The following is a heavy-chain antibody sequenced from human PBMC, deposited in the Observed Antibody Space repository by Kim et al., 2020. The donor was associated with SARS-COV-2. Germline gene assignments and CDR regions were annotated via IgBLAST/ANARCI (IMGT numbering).Heavy chain of an antibody. CDR3: VRDANPADYNSYYDAFDI. Sequence: GGSLRLSCAASGFTFRSYWMAWVRQAPGKGLEWVANINRDGSRKNYVDSVKGRFTISRDNAKDSLFLQMDSLTAEDTAVYYCVRDANPADYNSYYDAFDIWGQGTVVTVSS. CDR2: INRDGSRK. CDR1: GFTFRSYW. J-gene: IGHJ3*02. V-gene: IGHV3-7*03. D-gene: IGHD4-4*01.